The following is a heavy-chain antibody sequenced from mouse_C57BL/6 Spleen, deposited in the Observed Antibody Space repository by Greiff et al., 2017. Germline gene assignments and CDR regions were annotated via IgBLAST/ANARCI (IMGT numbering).Heavy chain of an antibody. CDR3: ARAKQEGYYDHEGGY. CDR2: IYPRSGNT. V-gene: IGHV1-81*01. Sequence: VQLQQSGAELARPGASVKLSCKASGYTFTSYGISWVKQRPGQGLEWIGEIYPRSGNTYYNEKFKGKATLAADKSSSTAYMELCSLTSEDSAVYFCARAKQEGYYDHEGGYWGQGTTLTVSS. CDR1: GYTFTSYG. J-gene: IGHJ2*01. D-gene: IGHD2-4*01.